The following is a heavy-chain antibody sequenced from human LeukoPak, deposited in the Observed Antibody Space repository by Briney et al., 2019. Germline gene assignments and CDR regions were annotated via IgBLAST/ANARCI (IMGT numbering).Heavy chain of an antibody. V-gene: IGHV1-58*01. CDR2: IVVGSSNT. D-gene: IGHD1-26*01. Sequence: VKVSCKASGFTFTISAAQWVRPARGQRVGWIGCIVVGSSNTNYAQKFQERVTITRDMSTSTAYMELSSLRFEDTAVYYCAAGYRELSTGGMDVWGQGTTVTVSS. CDR3: AAGYRELSTGGMDV. CDR1: GFTFTISA. J-gene: IGHJ6*02.